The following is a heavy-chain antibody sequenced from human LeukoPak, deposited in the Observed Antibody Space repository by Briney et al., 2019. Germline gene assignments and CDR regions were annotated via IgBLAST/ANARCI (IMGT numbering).Heavy chain of an antibody. CDR2: IIPIFGTA. D-gene: IGHD5-18*01. J-gene: IGHJ6*03. V-gene: IGHV1-69*13. Sequence: ASVKVSCKASGGTFSSYAISWVRQAPGQGPEWMGGIIPIFGTANYAQKFQGRVTITADESTSTAYMELSSLRSEDTAVYYCARGMLYSYGARAISHYYYYYYMDVWGKGTTVTISS. CDR3: ARGMLYSYGARAISHYYYYYYMDV. CDR1: GGTFSSYA.